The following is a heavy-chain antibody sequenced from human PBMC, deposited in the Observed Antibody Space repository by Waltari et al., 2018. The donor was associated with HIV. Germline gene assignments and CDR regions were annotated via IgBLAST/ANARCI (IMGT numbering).Heavy chain of an antibody. V-gene: IGHV3-15*01. CDR3: TTEEGYASGTFLDY. J-gene: IGHJ4*02. Sequence: EVQLVVSGGDLVKSGRRLRLSRAGSGLRFDKSWMPWVRQAPGKGLEWVGHIRSKTYGGTADYAAVVKGRFTISRDDAGNTRYLQMSSLEVEDTAVYYCTTEEGYASGTFLDYWGQGTLVTVSS. CDR2: IRSKTYGGTA. D-gene: IGHD3-10*01. CDR1: GLRFDKSW.